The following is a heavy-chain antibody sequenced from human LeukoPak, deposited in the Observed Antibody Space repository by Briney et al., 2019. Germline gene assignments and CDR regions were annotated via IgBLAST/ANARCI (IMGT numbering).Heavy chain of an antibody. CDR2: IYYSGST. J-gene: IGHJ2*01. V-gene: IGHV4-59*01. CDR1: GGPISSYY. CDR3: ARHRPPAYSYGYRRWCFDL. D-gene: IGHD5-18*01. Sequence: SETLSLTCTVSGGPISSYYLSWIRQPPGKGLEWVGYIYYSGSTNYNPSLKSGGTTSLRTSTNQSPLKLISVTAADTTVYYFARHRPPAYSYGYRRWCFDLWGRGTLVTVSS.